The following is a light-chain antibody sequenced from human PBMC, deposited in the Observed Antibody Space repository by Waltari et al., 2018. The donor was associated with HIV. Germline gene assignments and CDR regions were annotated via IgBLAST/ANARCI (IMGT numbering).Light chain of an antibody. J-gene: IGKJ2*01. Sequence: DIQMTQSPASLSASIGDSVTMTCRASQDIRTYLYWFQQQPGKVPRVLISAASTLETGVPSRFRGSGSGTFFTLTITGLQLEDIATYYCQQSDSTPHTFGQGTKVEI. V-gene: IGKV1-39*01. CDR3: QQSDSTPHT. CDR2: AAS. CDR1: QDIRTY.